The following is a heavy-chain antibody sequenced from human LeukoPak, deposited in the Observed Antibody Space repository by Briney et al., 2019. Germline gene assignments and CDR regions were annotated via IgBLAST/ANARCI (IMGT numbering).Heavy chain of an antibody. CDR1: GGSFSGYY. Sequence: SETLSLTCAVYGGSFSGYYWSWIRQPPGKGLEWIGEINHSGSTNYNPSLKSRVTISVDTSKNQFSLKLSSVTAADTAVYYCARRRGGIAARPFWELDYWGQGTLATVSS. CDR3: ARRRGGIAARPFWELDY. D-gene: IGHD6-6*01. CDR2: INHSGST. V-gene: IGHV4-34*01. J-gene: IGHJ4*02.